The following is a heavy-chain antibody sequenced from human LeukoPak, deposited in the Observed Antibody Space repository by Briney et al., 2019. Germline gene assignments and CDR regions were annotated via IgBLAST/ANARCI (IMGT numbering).Heavy chain of an antibody. CDR1: GFTFSSHG. J-gene: IGHJ5*02. CDR2: IWHDGSNQ. V-gene: IGHV3-33*01. CDR3: AREYYRFGEPGTRWFDP. D-gene: IGHD3-10*01. Sequence: PGRSLRLSCVASGFTFSSHGMHWVRQAPGKGLEWVAIIWHDGSNQYYADSVKGRFTVSRDNSKNTLYLQMNSLRAEDTALYYCAREYYRFGEPGTRWFDPWGQGTLVTVSS.